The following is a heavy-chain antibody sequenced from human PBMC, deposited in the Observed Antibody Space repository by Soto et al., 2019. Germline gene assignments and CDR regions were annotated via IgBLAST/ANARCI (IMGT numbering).Heavy chain of an antibody. D-gene: IGHD3-3*01. J-gene: IGHJ3*02. CDR3: ARDIGITIFGVVTNDAFDI. CDR2: ISSSSTYI. CDR1: GFTFNNYT. Sequence: GGSLRLSCAASGFTFNNYTIHWVRQAPGKGLEWVSSISSSSTYIYYADSVKGRFTISRDNAKNSLFLLINSLRAEDTAVYYCARDIGITIFGVVTNDAFDIWGQGTMVTVSS. V-gene: IGHV3-21*01.